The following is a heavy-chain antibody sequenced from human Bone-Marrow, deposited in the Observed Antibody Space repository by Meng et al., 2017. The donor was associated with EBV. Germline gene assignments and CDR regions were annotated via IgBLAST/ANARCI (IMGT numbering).Heavy chain of an antibody. J-gene: IGHJ5*02. V-gene: IGHV3-23*01. Sequence: EVQLLVSGXGLGQRAGSXRLSCAASGFTFSTFAMSWVRQAPGKGLEWVSAISGSGGSTYYADSVKGRFTISRDNSKNTLYLQMNSLRAEDTAVYYCAKDRVGDNWFDPWGQGTLVNVSS. CDR3: AKDRVGDNWFDP. CDR2: ISGSGGST. D-gene: IGHD2-15*01. CDR1: GFTFSTFA.